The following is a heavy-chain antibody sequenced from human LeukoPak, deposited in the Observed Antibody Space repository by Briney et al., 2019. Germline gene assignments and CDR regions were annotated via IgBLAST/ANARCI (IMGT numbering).Heavy chain of an antibody. Sequence: GESLKISCKGSGYSFTTYWIGWVRQMPGKGLEWRGIIYPSDSDIRISPSFQGQVTISVDKSINTAYLQWSSLKASDTAIYYCAGRAVVIGVGDFDYWGQGTLVTVSS. CDR1: GYSFTTYW. CDR2: IYPSDSDI. CDR3: AGRAVVIGVGDFDY. J-gene: IGHJ4*02. V-gene: IGHV5-51*01. D-gene: IGHD4-23*01.